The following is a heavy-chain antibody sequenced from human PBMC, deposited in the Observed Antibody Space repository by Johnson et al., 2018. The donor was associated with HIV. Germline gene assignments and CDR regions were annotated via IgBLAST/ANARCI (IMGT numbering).Heavy chain of an antibody. CDR2: IKSKTDGGTT. CDR1: GFTFSSYA. Sequence: MLLVESGGGLVQPGGSLRLSCAASGFTFSSYAMSWVRQAPGKGLEWVGRIKSKTDGGTTDYAAPVKGRFTISRDDSKNTLYLQMNSLKTEYTAVYSCTTDWGSYHEYAFDIWGQGTMVTVSS. J-gene: IGHJ3*02. V-gene: IGHV3-15*01. D-gene: IGHD1-26*01. CDR3: TTDWGSYHEYAFDI.